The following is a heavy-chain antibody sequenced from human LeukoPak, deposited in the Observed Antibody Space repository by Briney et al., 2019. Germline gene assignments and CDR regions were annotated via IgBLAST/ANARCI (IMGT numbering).Heavy chain of an antibody. CDR1: GYSFTNHW. Sequence: GESLKISCKASGYSFTNHWIGWVRQMPGKGLEWMGIIYPGDSDTRYSPSFQGQVTISADKSISTAYLQWSSLKASDTAMYYCARLPQWGGTYHFDYWGQGTLLTVS. V-gene: IGHV5-51*01. D-gene: IGHD1-26*01. CDR2: IYPGDSDT. J-gene: IGHJ4*02. CDR3: ARLPQWGGTYHFDY.